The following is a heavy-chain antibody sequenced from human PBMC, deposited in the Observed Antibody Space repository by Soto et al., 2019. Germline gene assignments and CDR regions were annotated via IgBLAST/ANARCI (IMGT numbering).Heavy chain of an antibody. CDR1: GFTFSDYY. CDR2: ISSSGSTI. J-gene: IGHJ4*02. D-gene: IGHD3-3*01. CDR3: ARGAGFLEWLFIFDY. V-gene: IGHV3-11*01. Sequence: QVQLVESGGGLVKPGGSLRLSCAASGFTFSDYYMSWIRQAPGKGLEWVSYISSSGSTIYYADSVKGRFTISRANSKHSLYLQMNSLRAEDKAVYYCARGAGFLEWLFIFDYWGQGTLVTVSS.